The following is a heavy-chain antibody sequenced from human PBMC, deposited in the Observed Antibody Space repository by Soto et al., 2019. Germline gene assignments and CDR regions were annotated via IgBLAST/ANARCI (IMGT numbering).Heavy chain of an antibody. J-gene: IGHJ6*04. CDR2: ISGNGGNT. Sequence: EVPVLESGGGLLQPGGSLRLAYGASGFTFSTYVMSWVRQAPGKGLEWVSGISGNGGNTYYANSVTGRFTISRDNSNNTLDLQMSSLRAEDTAVYYCAKGMTRGMDVWGEGTTGTVSS. V-gene: IGHV3-23*01. CDR3: AKGMTRGMDV. CDR1: GFTFSTYV.